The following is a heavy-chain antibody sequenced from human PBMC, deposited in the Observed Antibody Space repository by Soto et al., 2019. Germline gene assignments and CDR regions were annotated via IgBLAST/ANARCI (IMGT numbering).Heavy chain of an antibody. CDR3: AKVKARTTGVDYFDY. Sequence: PGGSLRLSCAASGFTFSSYAMSWVRQAPGKGLEWVSAISGSGGSTYYADSVKGRFTISRDNSKNTLYLQMNSLRAEDTAVYYCAKVKARTTGVDYFDYWGQGTLVTVSS. D-gene: IGHD1-1*01. V-gene: IGHV3-23*01. CDR2: ISGSGGST. CDR1: GFTFSSYA. J-gene: IGHJ4*02.